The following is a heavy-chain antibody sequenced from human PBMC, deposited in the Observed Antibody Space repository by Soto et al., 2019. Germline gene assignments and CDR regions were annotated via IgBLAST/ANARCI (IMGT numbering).Heavy chain of an antibody. Sequence: GGSLRLSCAASGFSFSSYSMSWVRQAPGKGLEWVSSITSSSSYIFYADSVKGRFTISRDNSKNTLYLQMNSLRAEVTAVYYCARASGGGSFYCYWGQGTLVTVSS. CDR1: GFSFSSYS. J-gene: IGHJ4*02. CDR2: ITSSSSYI. V-gene: IGHV3-21*01. CDR3: ARASGGGSFYCY. D-gene: IGHD2-15*01.